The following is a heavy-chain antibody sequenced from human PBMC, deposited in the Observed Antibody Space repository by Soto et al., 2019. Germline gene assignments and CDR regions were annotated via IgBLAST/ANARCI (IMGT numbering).Heavy chain of an antibody. D-gene: IGHD5-12*01. CDR3: ARLYSGYDNDAFGI. J-gene: IGHJ3*02. Sequence: GASVKVSCKASGYTFTSYDINWVRQATGQGLEWMGWMNPNSGNTGYAQKFQGRVTMTRNTSISTAYMELSSLRSEDTAVYYCARLYSGYDNDAFGIWGQGTMVTVS. CDR2: MNPNSGNT. V-gene: IGHV1-8*01. CDR1: GYTFTSYD.